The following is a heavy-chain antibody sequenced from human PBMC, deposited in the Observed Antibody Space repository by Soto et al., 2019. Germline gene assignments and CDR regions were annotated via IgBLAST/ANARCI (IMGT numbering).Heavy chain of an antibody. Sequence: SETLSLTCAVYGGSFSGYYWSWIRQPPGKGLEWIGEINHRGSTNYNPTLKSRVTISVDTSKNQFSLKLSSVTAADTAVYYCARGLWFGELSGMDVWGQGTTVTVSS. V-gene: IGHV4-34*01. D-gene: IGHD3-10*01. CDR2: INHRGST. CDR1: GGSFSGYY. CDR3: ARGLWFGELSGMDV. J-gene: IGHJ6*02.